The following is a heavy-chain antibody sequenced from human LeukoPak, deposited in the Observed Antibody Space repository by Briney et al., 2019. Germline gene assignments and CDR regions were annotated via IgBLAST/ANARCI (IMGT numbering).Heavy chain of an antibody. CDR3: AKRVDYDFWSGPLLDY. J-gene: IGHJ4*02. D-gene: IGHD3-3*01. Sequence: GGSLRLSCAASGFTFSSYAMSWVRQAPGKGLEWVSAISGSGGSTYYADSVKGRFTISRDNSKNTLYLQMNSLRAEDTAVYYCAKRVDYDFWSGPLLDYWGQGTLVTVSS. V-gene: IGHV3-23*01. CDR1: GFTFSSYA. CDR2: ISGSGGST.